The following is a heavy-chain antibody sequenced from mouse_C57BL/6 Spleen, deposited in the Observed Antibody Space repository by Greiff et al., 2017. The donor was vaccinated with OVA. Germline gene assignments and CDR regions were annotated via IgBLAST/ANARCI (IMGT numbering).Heavy chain of an antibody. CDR1: GYTFTSYW. D-gene: IGHD3-2*02. CDR3: ASETAQAYAMDY. J-gene: IGHJ4*01. V-gene: IGHV1-52*01. Sequence: VQLQQPGAELVRPGSSVKLSCKASGYTFTSYWMHWVKQRPIQGLEWIGNIDPSDSETHYNQKFKDKATLTVDKSSSTAYMQLSSLTSADSAVYYCASETAQAYAMDYWGQGTSVTVSS. CDR2: IDPSDSET.